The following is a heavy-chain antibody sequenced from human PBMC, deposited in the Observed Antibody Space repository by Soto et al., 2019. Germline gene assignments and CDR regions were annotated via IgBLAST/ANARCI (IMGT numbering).Heavy chain of an antibody. V-gene: IGHV3-74*01. Sequence: PGGSLRLSCAASGFTLSSYWMHWVRQAPGKGLVWVSRIESDGSSTSYADSVQGRFTISRDNSKNTLYLQMNSLRAEDTAVYYCAKTLKSSWYPPRFDYWGQGTLVTVSS. D-gene: IGHD6-13*01. J-gene: IGHJ4*02. CDR3: AKTLKSSWYPPRFDY. CDR2: IESDGSST. CDR1: GFTLSSYW.